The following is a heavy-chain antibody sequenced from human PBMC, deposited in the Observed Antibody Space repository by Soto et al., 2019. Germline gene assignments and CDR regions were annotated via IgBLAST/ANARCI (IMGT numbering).Heavy chain of an antibody. V-gene: IGHV1-69*12. J-gene: IGHJ6*02. CDR2: IIPIFGTA. D-gene: IGHD2-2*01. Sequence: QVQLVQSGAEVKKPGSSVKVSCKASGGTFSSYAISWVRQAPGQGLEWMGGIIPIFGTANYAQKFQGRVTITADESTSTAYMELSSLRSEDTAVYYCARHDCISTSCYYYYYYGMDVWGHGTTVTVSS. CDR3: ARHDCISTSCYYYYYYGMDV. CDR1: GGTFSSYA.